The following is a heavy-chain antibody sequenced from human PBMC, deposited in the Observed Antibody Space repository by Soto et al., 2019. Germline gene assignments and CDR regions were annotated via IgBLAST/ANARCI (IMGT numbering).Heavy chain of an antibody. J-gene: IGHJ4*02. CDR2: ILYDGSEK. V-gene: IGHV3-33*01. CDR3: LRGDTRGNWEYGRGR. Sequence: QVQLVESGGGVVQPGRSLRLSCVASGFTFNTYVMHWVRQAPGKGLEWVATILYDGSEKYYADSLKGRFTIARDTYNHAVHLQMNGLRGEETAVYFFLRGDTRGNWEYGRGRWGQGDPVTISS. D-gene: IGHD7-27*01. CDR1: GFTFNTYV.